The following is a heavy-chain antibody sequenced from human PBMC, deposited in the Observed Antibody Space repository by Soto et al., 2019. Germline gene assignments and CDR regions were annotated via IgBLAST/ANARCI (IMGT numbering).Heavy chain of an antibody. Sequence: VQLVESGGGVVQPGRSLRLSCAASGFTFSSYGMHWVRQAPGKGLEWVAVISYDGSNKYHADSVKGRFTISRDNSKNTLYLQMTSLRAEDTAVYYCAKEGGTYLDYWGQGTLVTVSS. V-gene: IGHV3-30*18. D-gene: IGHD1-26*01. CDR2: ISYDGSNK. CDR1: GFTFSSYG. CDR3: AKEGGTYLDY. J-gene: IGHJ4*02.